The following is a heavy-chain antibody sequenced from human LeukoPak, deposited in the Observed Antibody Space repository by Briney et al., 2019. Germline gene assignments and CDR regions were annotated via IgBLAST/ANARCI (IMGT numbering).Heavy chain of an antibody. Sequence: GGSLRLSCAASGFTFSSYAMSWVRQAPGKGLEWVGRIKSKTDGGTTDYAAPVKGRFTISRDDSKNTLYLQMNSLKTEDTAVYYCTTRVNSSGYAWGQGTLVTVSS. D-gene: IGHD3-22*01. V-gene: IGHV3-15*01. CDR3: TTRVNSSGYA. CDR1: GFTFSSYA. CDR2: IKSKTDGGTT. J-gene: IGHJ4*02.